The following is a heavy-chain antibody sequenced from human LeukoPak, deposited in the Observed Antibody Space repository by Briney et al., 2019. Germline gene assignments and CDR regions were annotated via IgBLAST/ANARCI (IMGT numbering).Heavy chain of an antibody. Sequence: GRSLRLSCTASGFSFNNYGMHWVRQAPGKGLEWVAFIWYDGRNKYYADSVNGRFTISRDNSENTLYLQMNSLRAEDTAVYYCARPLDSYDVSGSPDYWGQGTLVTVSS. CDR3: ARPLDSYDVSGSPDY. CDR1: GFSFNNYG. J-gene: IGHJ4*02. V-gene: IGHV3-33*01. D-gene: IGHD3-22*01. CDR2: IWYDGRNK.